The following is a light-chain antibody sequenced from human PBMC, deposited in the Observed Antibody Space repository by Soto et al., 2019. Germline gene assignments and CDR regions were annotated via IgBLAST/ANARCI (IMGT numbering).Light chain of an antibody. V-gene: IGKV3-15*01. J-gene: IGKJ1*01. CDR1: QSVSSN. CDR2: GAS. CDR3: QQYNNWPPWT. Sequence: ETVMTQSPASLSMSPGEGVTLSCRASQSVSSNLAWYQQKPGQAPRLLIYGASTRATGIPARFSGSGSGTEFTLTISSLQSEDFAVYYCQQYNNWPPWTFGQGTKVEIK.